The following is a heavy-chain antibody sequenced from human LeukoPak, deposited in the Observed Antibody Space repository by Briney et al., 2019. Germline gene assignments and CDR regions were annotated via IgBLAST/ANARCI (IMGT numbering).Heavy chain of an antibody. Sequence: SGGSLRLSCAASGFTFSDCYMSWIRQAPGKGLEWVSYISSSGSTIYYADSVKGRFTISRDNAKNSLYLQMNSLRAEDTAVYYCARDRGYYYDSSGYPYFDYWGQGTLVTVSS. V-gene: IGHV3-11*01. D-gene: IGHD3-22*01. CDR1: GFTFSDCY. J-gene: IGHJ4*02. CDR2: ISSSGSTI. CDR3: ARDRGYYYDSSGYPYFDY.